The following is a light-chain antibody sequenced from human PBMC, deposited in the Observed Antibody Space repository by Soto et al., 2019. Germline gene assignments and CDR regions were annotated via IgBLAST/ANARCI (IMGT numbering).Light chain of an antibody. Sequence: IPITQSPSSLSASVGDKVTITCRASQDIRKDLAWYQQKPGKAPQILIYGASTLQTGVASRFSGSGSGTEFTLTISSLQAEDFATHFCQESYTSPAVSFGGGTKVDI. V-gene: IGKV1-39*01. CDR1: QDIRKD. J-gene: IGKJ4*01. CDR3: QESYTSPAVS. CDR2: GAS.